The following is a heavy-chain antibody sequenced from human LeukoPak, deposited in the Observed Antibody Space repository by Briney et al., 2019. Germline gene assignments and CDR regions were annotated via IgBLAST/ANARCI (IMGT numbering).Heavy chain of an antibody. CDR1: GFTFSAYS. V-gene: IGHV3-48*01. Sequence: PGGSLRLSCAASGFTFSAYSMNWVRQAPEKGLEWVSYIGSSSSPIYYADSVKGRFTISRDNAKNSLYLQTDSLRAEDTAVYYCARDQAYSFDYWGQGTLVTVSS. CDR2: IGSSSSPI. J-gene: IGHJ4*02. D-gene: IGHD4-11*01. CDR3: ARDQAYSFDY.